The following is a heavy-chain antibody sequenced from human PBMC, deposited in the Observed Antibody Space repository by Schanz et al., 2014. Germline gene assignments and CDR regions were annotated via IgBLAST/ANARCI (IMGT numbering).Heavy chain of an antibody. CDR1: GFTFITYT. CDR2: ISSSGTSI. CDR3: ARSRGFDSIFDF. D-gene: IGHD5-12*01. V-gene: IGHV3-48*01. J-gene: IGHJ4*02. Sequence: EVPLVESGGGVVQPGGSLRLSCATSGFTFITYTMNWVRQTPGKGLEWVSFISSSGTSIYYADSVKGRFTISRDNAKNSLYLQMNSLRAEDTAVYYCARSRGFDSIFDFWGRGTLVTVSS.